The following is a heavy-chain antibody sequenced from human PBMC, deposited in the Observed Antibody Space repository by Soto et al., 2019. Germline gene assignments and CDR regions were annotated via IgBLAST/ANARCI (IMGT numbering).Heavy chain of an antibody. V-gene: IGHV4-39*01. Sequence: SETVSLTCTVSGGSISSSSYYWGWSRQPPGKGLEWIGSIYYSGSTYYNPSLKSRVTISVDTSKNQFSLKLSSVTAADTAVYYCARRLYYDSSGFEGGGMDVWGQGTTVTVSS. CDR2: IYYSGST. CDR3: ARRLYYDSSGFEGGGMDV. J-gene: IGHJ6*02. D-gene: IGHD3-22*01. CDR1: GGSISSSSYY.